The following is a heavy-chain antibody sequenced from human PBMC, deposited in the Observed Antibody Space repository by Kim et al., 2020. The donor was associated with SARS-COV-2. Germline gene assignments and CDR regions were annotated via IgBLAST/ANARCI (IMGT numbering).Heavy chain of an antibody. CDR1: GYTFTNYW. CDR2: IDPTDSYT. D-gene: IGHD3-9*01. CDR3: ARRDYDILTGRPGWFDP. V-gene: IGHV5-10-1*01. J-gene: IGHJ5*02. Sequence: GESLKISCKGSGYTFTNYWISWVRQMPGKGLEFMGRIDPTDSYTYYSPSFQGHVTISADKSISTAYLQWSSLKASDTAMYYCARRDYDILTGRPGWFDPWGQGTLVTVSS.